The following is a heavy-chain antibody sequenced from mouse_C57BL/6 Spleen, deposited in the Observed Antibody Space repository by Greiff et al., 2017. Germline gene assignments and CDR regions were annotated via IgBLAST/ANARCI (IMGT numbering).Heavy chain of an antibody. D-gene: IGHD1-1*01. Sequence: EVQLQQSGAELVRPGASVKLSCTASGFNIKDDYMHWVKQRPEQGLEWIGWIDPENGDTEYASKFQGKATITADTSSNTAYLQLSSLTSEDTAVYYCTTGSSPLLDYWGQGTPVTVSS. J-gene: IGHJ4*01. CDR1: GFNIKDDY. V-gene: IGHV14-4*01. CDR3: TTGSSPLLDY. CDR2: IDPENGDT.